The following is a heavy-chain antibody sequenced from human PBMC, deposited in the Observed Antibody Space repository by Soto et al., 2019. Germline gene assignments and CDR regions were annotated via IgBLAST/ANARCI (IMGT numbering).Heavy chain of an antibody. V-gene: IGHV3-74*01. CDR3: ARARAIAAAGISWFDP. D-gene: IGHD6-13*01. J-gene: IGHJ5*02. CDR1: GFTVSSYW. CDR2: INSDGSST. Sequence: EVQLVESGGGLVQPGGSLRLSCAASGFTVSSYWMHWVRQAPGKGLVWVSRINSDGSSTSYADSVKGRFTISRDNAKNTLYLQMNSLRAEDTAVYYCARARAIAAAGISWFDPLGQGTLVTVSS.